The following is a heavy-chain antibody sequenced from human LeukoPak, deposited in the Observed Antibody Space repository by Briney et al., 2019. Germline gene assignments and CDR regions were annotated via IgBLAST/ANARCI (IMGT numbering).Heavy chain of an antibody. Sequence: SGPTLVKPTQTLTLTCTFSWFSLSTSGVGVGWIRQPPGKALEWHALIYWDDDKRYSPSLKSRLTITKDTSKNQVVLKMTNMDPVDTATYYCAHSPLAAYSSGSRGAFDIWGQGTMVTVSS. CDR3: AHSPLAAYSSGSRGAFDI. CDR2: IYWDDDK. D-gene: IGHD6-19*01. CDR1: WFSLSTSGVG. J-gene: IGHJ3*02. V-gene: IGHV2-5*02.